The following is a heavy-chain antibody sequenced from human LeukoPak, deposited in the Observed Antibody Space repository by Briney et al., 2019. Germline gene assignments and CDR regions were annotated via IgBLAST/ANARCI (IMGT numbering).Heavy chain of an antibody. Sequence: GGSLRLSCAASGFTFSSYSMNLVRQAPGKGLEWVSSISSSSSYIYYADSVKGRFTISRDNAKNSLYLQMNSLRAEDTAVYYCARGRNPGTGSYLYYFDYWGQGTLVTVSS. CDR2: ISSSSSYI. J-gene: IGHJ4*02. V-gene: IGHV3-21*01. CDR3: ARGRNPGTGSYLYYFDY. D-gene: IGHD1-26*01. CDR1: GFTFSSYS.